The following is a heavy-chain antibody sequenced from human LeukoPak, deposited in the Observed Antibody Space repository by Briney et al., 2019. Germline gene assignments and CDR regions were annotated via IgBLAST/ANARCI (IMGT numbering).Heavy chain of an antibody. CDR1: GFTFRNYA. D-gene: IGHD3-22*01. Sequence: GGSLRLSCAASGFTFRNYAMNWVRQAPGKGLEWVSYISSSSSTIYYADSVKGRFTISRDNAKNSLYLQMNSLRAEDTAVYYCARGSTYYDSSGQVPFDYWGQGTLVTVSS. J-gene: IGHJ4*02. CDR2: ISSSSSTI. V-gene: IGHV3-48*01. CDR3: ARGSTYYDSSGQVPFDY.